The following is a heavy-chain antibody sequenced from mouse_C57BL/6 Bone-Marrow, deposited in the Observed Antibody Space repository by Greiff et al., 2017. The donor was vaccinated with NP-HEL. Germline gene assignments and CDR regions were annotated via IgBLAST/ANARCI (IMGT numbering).Heavy chain of an antibody. J-gene: IGHJ1*03. D-gene: IGHD2-3*01. CDR3: ATVYDGHHWYFDV. CDR2: INPNNGGT. CDR1: GYTFTDYN. Sequence: EVKLLESGPELVKPGASVKIPCKASGYTFTDYNMDWVKQSHGKSLEWIGDINPNNGGTIYNQKFKGKATLTVDKSSSTAYMELRSLTSEDTAVYYCATVYDGHHWYFDVWGTGTTVTVSS. V-gene: IGHV1-18*01.